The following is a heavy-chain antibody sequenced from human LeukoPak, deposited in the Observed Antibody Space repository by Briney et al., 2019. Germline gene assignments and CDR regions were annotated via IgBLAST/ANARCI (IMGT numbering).Heavy chain of an antibody. D-gene: IGHD2-2*01. J-gene: IGHJ5*02. CDR3: ARGCCSSTSCYADWFDP. Sequence: ASVKVSCKASGGTFSSYAISWVRQAPGQGLEWMGGIIPIFGTANYAQKFQGRVTITADESTSTAYMELSSLRSEDTAVYYCARGCCSSTSCYADWFDPWGQGTLVTVSS. V-gene: IGHV1-69*01. CDR2: IIPIFGTA. CDR1: GGTFSSYA.